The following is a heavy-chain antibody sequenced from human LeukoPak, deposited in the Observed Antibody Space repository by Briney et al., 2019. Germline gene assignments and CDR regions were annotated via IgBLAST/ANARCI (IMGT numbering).Heavy chain of an antibody. D-gene: IGHD3-22*01. V-gene: IGHV4-39*01. J-gene: IGHJ4*02. Sequence: PSETLSLTCTVSGGSIGNSVYYWAWVRQSPGKGLEWIGNSYYSGTAYYTPSLRSRVTISVRTSENQFSLKLSSVTAADTAVYYCARHLDYYDTSGYYRDYFDYWGQGTLVTVSS. CDR2: SYYSGTA. CDR3: ARHLDYYDTSGYYRDYFDY. CDR1: GGSIGNSVYY.